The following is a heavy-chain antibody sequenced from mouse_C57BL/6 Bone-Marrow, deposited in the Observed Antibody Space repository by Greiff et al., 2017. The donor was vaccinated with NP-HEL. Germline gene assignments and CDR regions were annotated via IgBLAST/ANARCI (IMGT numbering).Heavy chain of an antibody. CDR2: IDPSDSYT. CDR1: GYTFTSYW. Sequence: QVQLQQPGAELVRPGTSVKLSCKASGYTFTSYWMHWVKQRPGQGLEWIGVIDPSDSYTNYNQKFKGKATLTVDTSSSTAYMQLSSLTSEDSAVYYCARSTYSNYEDYWGQGTTLTVSS. J-gene: IGHJ2*01. D-gene: IGHD2-5*01. V-gene: IGHV1-59*01. CDR3: ARSTYSNYEDY.